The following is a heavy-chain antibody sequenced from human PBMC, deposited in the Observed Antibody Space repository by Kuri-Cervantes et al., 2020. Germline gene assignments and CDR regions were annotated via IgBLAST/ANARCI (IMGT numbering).Heavy chain of an antibody. Sequence: SETLSLTCTVSGGSINSDTYYWNWIRQPAGKELEWIGRIYTTGSTNYNPSLKSRVTISVDTSKNQFSLKLSSVTAADTAVYYCARVRSLPRGGDAFDIWGQGTMVTVSS. CDR3: ARVRSLPRGGDAFDI. V-gene: IGHV4-61*02. J-gene: IGHJ3*02. CDR2: IYTTGST. D-gene: IGHD3-16*02. CDR1: GGSINSDTYY.